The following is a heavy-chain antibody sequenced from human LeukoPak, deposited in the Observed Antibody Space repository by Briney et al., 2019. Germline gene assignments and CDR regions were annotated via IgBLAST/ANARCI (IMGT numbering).Heavy chain of an antibody. J-gene: IGHJ4*02. CDR2: ITYDGAFDGGKT. CDR1: GLSLSNYP. CDR3: ATARNFRFEY. V-gene: IGHV3-30*07. Sequence: GGSLRLSCEASGLSLSNYPMHWVRQAPGKGLEWITLITYDGAFDGGKTYYADSVKGRFTVSRDYAKNTLFLQMNNLRTEDTALYFCATARNFRFEYWGQGSLVIVSA. D-gene: IGHD1-7*01.